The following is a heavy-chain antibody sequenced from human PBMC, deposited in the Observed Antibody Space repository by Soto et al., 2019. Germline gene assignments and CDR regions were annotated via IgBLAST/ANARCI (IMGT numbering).Heavy chain of an antibody. CDR2: IYYSGST. J-gene: IGHJ6*02. V-gene: IGHV4-59*01. CDR3: ARDRRGLELPHSYYYYGMDV. Sequence: PSETLSLTCTVSGGSISSYYWSWIRQPPGKGLEWIGYIYYSGSTNYNPSLKSRVTISVDTSKNQFSLKLSSVTAADTAVYYCARDRRGLELPHSYYYYGMDVWGQGTTVTVSS. D-gene: IGHD1-7*01. CDR1: GGSISSYY.